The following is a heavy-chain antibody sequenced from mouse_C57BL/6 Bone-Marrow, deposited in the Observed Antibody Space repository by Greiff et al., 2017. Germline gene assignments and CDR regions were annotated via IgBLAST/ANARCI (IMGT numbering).Heavy chain of an antibody. V-gene: IGHV5-4*03. CDR2: ISDGGGYT. CDR1: GFTFSSYA. D-gene: IGHD1-1*01. Sequence: EVKLMESGGGLVKPGGSLKLSCAASGFTFSSYAMSWVRQTPEKRLEWVASISDGGGYTYYPDNVKGRFTISRDNAKNNLYLQMDHLNSEDTAMYYCAREDYDEGFAYWGQGTLVTVSA. CDR3: AREDYDEGFAY. J-gene: IGHJ3*01.